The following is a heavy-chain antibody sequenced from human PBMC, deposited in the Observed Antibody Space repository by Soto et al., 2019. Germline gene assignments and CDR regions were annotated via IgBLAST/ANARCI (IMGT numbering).Heavy chain of an antibody. V-gene: IGHV3-15*01. Sequence: GGSLRLSCAASGFSFSDYGMSWVRQAPGKGLEWVGRIKSETDGGTTNYAAPVKGRFTISRDDSKNTLYLQMHSLKTEDTAVYYCTAGATRRYVSIDYWGQGTLVTVSS. CDR1: GFSFSDYG. J-gene: IGHJ4*02. D-gene: IGHD1-26*01. CDR2: IKSETDGGTT. CDR3: TAGATRRYVSIDY.